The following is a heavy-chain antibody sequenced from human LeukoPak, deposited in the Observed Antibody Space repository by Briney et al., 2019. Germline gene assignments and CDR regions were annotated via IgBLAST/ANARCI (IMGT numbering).Heavy chain of an antibody. CDR3: ARGGEQHPGYYYYGMDV. D-gene: IGHD1/OR15-1a*01. Sequence: ASVKVSCKASGYTFTSYGISWVRQAPGQGLEWMGWISAYNGNTNYAQKLQGRVTMTTDTSTSTAYMELRSLRSDDTAVYYCARGGEQHPGYYYYGMDVWGQGTTVTVSS. CDR1: GYTFTSYG. J-gene: IGHJ6*02. CDR2: ISAYNGNT. V-gene: IGHV1-18*01.